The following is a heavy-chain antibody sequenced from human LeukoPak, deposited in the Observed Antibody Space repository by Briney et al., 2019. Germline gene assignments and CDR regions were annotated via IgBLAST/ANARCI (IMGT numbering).Heavy chain of an antibody. V-gene: IGHV3-21*01. D-gene: IGHD5-24*01. J-gene: IGHJ5*02. Sequence: PGGSLRLSCAASGFTFSNYNMNWVRQAPGKGLEWVSSISSSSYIYYADSVKGRFTISRDNAKNSLYLQMNSLRAEDTAVYYCARRAAGDGYTSDWFDPWGQGTLVTVSS. CDR1: GFTFSNYN. CDR3: ARRAAGDGYTSDWFDP. CDR2: ISSSSYI.